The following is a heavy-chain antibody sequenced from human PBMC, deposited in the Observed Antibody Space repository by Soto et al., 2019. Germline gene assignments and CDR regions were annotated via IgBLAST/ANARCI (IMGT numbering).Heavy chain of an antibody. CDR2: ISGSGGRT. D-gene: IGHD3-10*01. CDR3: AKDRELIGPSVFDY. Sequence: HPGGSLRPSFPASGFTFTSYAMSWFRQAPGKGLEWVSSISGSGGRTYYADSVKGRFTISRDNSKNTLYLQMNSLRAEDTAVYYCAKDRELIGPSVFDYWGQGTLVTVSS. J-gene: IGHJ4*02. V-gene: IGHV3-23*01. CDR1: GFTFTSYA.